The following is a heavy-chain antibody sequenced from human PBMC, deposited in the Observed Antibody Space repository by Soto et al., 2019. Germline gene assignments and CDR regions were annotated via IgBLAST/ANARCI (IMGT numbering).Heavy chain of an antibody. CDR1: GYTFTSYD. CDR3: ATFRGSGSYYTNWFDP. D-gene: IGHD3-10*01. V-gene: IGHV1-8*01. Sequence: GASVKVSCKASGYTFTSYDINWVRQATGQGLEWMGWMNPNSGNTGYAQKFQGRVTMTRNTSISTAYMELSSLRSEDTAVYYCATFRGSGSYYTNWFDPWGQGTLVTVSS. J-gene: IGHJ5*02. CDR2: MNPNSGNT.